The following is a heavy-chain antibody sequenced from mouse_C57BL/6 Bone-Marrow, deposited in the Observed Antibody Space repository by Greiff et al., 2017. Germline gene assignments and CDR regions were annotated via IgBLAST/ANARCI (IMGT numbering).Heavy chain of an antibody. CDR2: IDPEIGDT. D-gene: IGHD2-3*01. J-gene: IGHJ2*01. Sequence: FHVKQSGAELVRPGASVKLSCTASGFNIKDDYIHWVKQRPEQGLAWIGWIDPEIGDTEYASKFQGKATITSDTSSNTAYLQLSSLTSEDTAVYYCSSFDGNYFDFWGQGTPLTVAS. CDR3: SSFDGNYFDF. V-gene: IGHV14-4*01. CDR1: GFNIKDDY.